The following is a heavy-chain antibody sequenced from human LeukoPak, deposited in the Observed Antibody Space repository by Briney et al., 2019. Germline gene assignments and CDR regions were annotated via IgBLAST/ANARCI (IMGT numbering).Heavy chain of an antibody. CDR3: ARSPYYYDSSGYRRYWYFDL. J-gene: IGHJ2*01. Sequence: ASVKVSCKAPGYTFTSYYIHWVRQAPGQGLDWMGIINPSGGITSYAQKFQGRVTMTRDTSTSTVYMELSSLRSEDTAVYYCARSPYYYDSSGYRRYWYFDLWGRGTLVTVSS. CDR2: INPSGGIT. CDR1: GYTFTSYY. V-gene: IGHV1-46*01. D-gene: IGHD3-22*01.